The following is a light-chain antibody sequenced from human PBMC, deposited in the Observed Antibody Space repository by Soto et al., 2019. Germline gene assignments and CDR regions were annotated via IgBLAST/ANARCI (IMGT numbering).Light chain of an antibody. CDR3: QQYGGSPYT. CDR1: QSVRSNY. Sequence: EIVLTQSPGTLSLSPGERATLSCRASQSVRSNYLAWYQRKPGQAPRLLLYGASTRATGIPDRFSGTGSGTDFTLTISRLEPEDFVVYYCQQYGGSPYTFGQGTKLEIK. CDR2: GAS. V-gene: IGKV3-20*01. J-gene: IGKJ2*01.